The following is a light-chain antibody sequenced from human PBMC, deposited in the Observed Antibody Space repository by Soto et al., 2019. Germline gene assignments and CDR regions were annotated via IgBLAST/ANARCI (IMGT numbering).Light chain of an antibody. J-gene: IGKJ1*01. CDR2: KAS. CDR1: QSISSW. Sequence: DIQMTQSPSTLSASVGDRVTITCRASQSISSWLAWYQQKPGKAPKLLIYKASSLESGVPSRFRGSGSGTEFTLTISSLQPDDFATYYCQQYNSYSGTFGQGTKVDIK. CDR3: QQYNSYSGT. V-gene: IGKV1-5*03.